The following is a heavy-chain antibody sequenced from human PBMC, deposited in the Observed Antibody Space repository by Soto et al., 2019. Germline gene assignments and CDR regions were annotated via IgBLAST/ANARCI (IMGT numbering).Heavy chain of an antibody. V-gene: IGHV3-7*01. CDR3: ARSNDFWSGVPFDY. CDR2: IKQDGSEK. Sequence: GGSLRLSCAASGFTFSSYWMSWVRQAPGKGLEWVANIKQDGSEKYYVDSVKGRFTISRDNAKNSLYLQMNSLRAEDTAVYYCARSNDFWSGVPFDYWGQGTLVTVSS. CDR1: GFTFSSYW. J-gene: IGHJ4*02. D-gene: IGHD3-3*01.